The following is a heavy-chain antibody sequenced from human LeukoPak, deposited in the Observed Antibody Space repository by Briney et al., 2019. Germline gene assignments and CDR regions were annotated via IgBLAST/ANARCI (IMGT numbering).Heavy chain of an antibody. CDR1: GFSFSTYT. J-gene: IGHJ4*02. CDR3: ARGPGVVITKYYFDY. CDR2: ISSRSSII. V-gene: IGHV3-21*01. D-gene: IGHD3-3*01. Sequence: GESLRLSCAASGFSFSTYTMDWVRQAPGKGLEWVSSISSRSSIIYYADSVKGRFTISRDNAKNSLYLQINSLRAEDTAVYYCARGPGVVITKYYFDYWGQGTLVTVSS.